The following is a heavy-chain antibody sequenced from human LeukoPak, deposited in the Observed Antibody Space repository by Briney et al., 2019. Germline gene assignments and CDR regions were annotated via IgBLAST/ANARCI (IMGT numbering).Heavy chain of an antibody. CDR3: ARLVSSNTADFDY. CDR2: IDPSDSYS. V-gene: IGHV5-10-1*01. J-gene: IGHJ4*02. D-gene: IGHD5-18*01. CDR1: GYSFTSYW. Sequence: GESLKISCKGSGYSFTSYWITWVRQMPGKGLEWMGRIDPSDSYSNYSLSFQGHVTISADKSISTAYLQWSSLKASDTAMYYCARLVSSNTADFDYWGQGTLVTVSS.